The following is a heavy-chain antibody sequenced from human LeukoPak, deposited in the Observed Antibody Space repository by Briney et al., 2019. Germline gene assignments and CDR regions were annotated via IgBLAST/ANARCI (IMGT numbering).Heavy chain of an antibody. CDR1: GFTFDDYG. D-gene: IGHD3-3*01. CDR3: ARRRGITIFGVASPFDP. J-gene: IGHJ5*02. CDR2: INWNGGST. Sequence: GGSPRLSCAASGFTFDDYGMSWVRQAPGKGLEWVSGINWNGGSTGYADSVKGRFTISRDSSKNTLDLQMNSLRAEDTAMYYCARRRGITIFGVASPFDPWGQGTLVTVSS. V-gene: IGHV3-20*04.